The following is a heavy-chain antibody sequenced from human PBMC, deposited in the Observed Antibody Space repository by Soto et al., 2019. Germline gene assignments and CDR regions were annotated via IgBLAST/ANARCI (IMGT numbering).Heavy chain of an antibody. D-gene: IGHD6-6*01. Sequence: GASVKGSWKASGYTFSGDYMHWVRQAPGQGLEWMGWINPNTGGTNYAQKFQGRVTMTRDTSISTAYMALSRLRSDDTAVYFCASFEYSGSSDAFDIWGQGTLVTVSS. V-gene: IGHV1-2*02. CDR1: GYTFSGDY. CDR3: ASFEYSGSSDAFDI. CDR2: INPNTGGT. J-gene: IGHJ3*02.